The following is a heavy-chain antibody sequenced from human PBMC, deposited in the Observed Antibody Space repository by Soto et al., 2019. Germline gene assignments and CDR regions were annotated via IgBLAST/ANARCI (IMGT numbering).Heavy chain of an antibody. D-gene: IGHD1-26*01. CDR3: ARDRGSWFDP. CDR2: IYYSGST. V-gene: IGHV4-59*01. CDR1: GGSISSYY. J-gene: IGHJ5*02. Sequence: SETLSLTCTVSGGSISSYYWSWIRQPPGKGLEWIGYIYYSGSTNYNPSLKSRVTISVDTSKNQFSLKLSSVTAADTAVYYCARDRGSWFDPWGQGTLVTVSS.